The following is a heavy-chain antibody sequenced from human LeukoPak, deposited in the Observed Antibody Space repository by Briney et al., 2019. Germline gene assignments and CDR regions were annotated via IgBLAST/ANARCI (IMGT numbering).Heavy chain of an antibody. CDR2: MIPNSGNT. D-gene: IGHD1-26*01. CDR1: GYTFTSYD. Sequence: GASVKVSCKASGYTFTSYDINWVRQATGQGLEWMGWMIPNSGNTGYAQKFQGRVTMTRNTSISTAYMELSSLRSEDTAVYYCARVSTLEPRVVGASGAFDIWGQGTMVTVSS. V-gene: IGHV1-8*01. CDR3: ARVSTLEPRVVGASGAFDI. J-gene: IGHJ3*02.